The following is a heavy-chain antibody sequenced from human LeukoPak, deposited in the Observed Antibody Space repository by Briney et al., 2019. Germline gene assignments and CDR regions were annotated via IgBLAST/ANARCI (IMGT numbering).Heavy chain of an antibody. CDR1: GFTFDDYA. CDR2: ISWNSGSI. Sequence: GRSLRLSCAASGFTFDDYAMHWVRQAPGKGLEWVSGISWNSGSIGYADSVKGRFTISRDNAKNTLYLQMNSLRAEDTAVYYCARGPNYGTFDYWGQGTLVTVSS. CDR3: ARGPNYGTFDY. V-gene: IGHV3-9*01. D-gene: IGHD4-17*01. J-gene: IGHJ4*02.